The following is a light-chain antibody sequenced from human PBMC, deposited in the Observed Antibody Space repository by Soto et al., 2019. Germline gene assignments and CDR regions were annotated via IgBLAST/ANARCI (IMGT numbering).Light chain of an antibody. CDR2: WAS. CDR1: QSVLYSSNNKNY. CDR3: QQYFGTPYT. Sequence: DIVMTQSPDSLAVSLGERATINCKSSQSVLYSSNNKNYVVWYQQKPGQPPKLLLYWASTRESGVPDRFSGSGSGTDFTLTISSLQAEDVAVYYCQQYFGTPYTFGQGTKLEIK. V-gene: IGKV4-1*01. J-gene: IGKJ2*01.